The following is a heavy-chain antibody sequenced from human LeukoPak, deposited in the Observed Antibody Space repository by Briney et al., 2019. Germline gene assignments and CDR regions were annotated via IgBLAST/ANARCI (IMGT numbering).Heavy chain of an antibody. D-gene: IGHD6-19*01. CDR1: GFTFSSYA. Sequence: GGSLRLSCAASGFTFSSYAMHWVRQVPGKGLEWVAVISYDGSNKYYADSVKGRFTISRDDSKNTLYLQMNSLRSEDTAVYYCARVEAVAGPYYFDYWGQGTLVTVSS. CDR3: ARVEAVAGPYYFDY. V-gene: IGHV3-30*04. CDR2: ISYDGSNK. J-gene: IGHJ4*02.